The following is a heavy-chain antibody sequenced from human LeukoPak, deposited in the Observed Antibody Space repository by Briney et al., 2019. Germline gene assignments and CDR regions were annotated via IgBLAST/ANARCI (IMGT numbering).Heavy chain of an antibody. J-gene: IGHJ3*02. CDR2: ISSSSSYI. CDR1: GFTFSSYS. CDR3: ARFRGRAFDI. V-gene: IGHV3-21*01. D-gene: IGHD5-24*01. Sequence: GESLRLSCAASGFTFSSYSMNWVRQAPGKGLEWVSSISSSSSYIYYADSVKGRFTISRDNAKNSLYLQMNSLRAEDTAVYYCARFRGRAFDIWGQGTMVTVSS.